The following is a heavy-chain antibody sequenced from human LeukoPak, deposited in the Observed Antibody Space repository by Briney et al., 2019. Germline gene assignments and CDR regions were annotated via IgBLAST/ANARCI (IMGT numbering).Heavy chain of an antibody. CDR2: ISSSSSTI. CDR3: ARGSHRYNYDSGAYSVY. D-gene: IGHD3-22*01. V-gene: IGHV3-48*01. J-gene: IGHJ4*02. Sequence: QSGGSLRLSCAASGFTFNIYEMNWVRQAPGKGLEWVSYISSSSSTIYYADSVRGRFTISRDNAKNSLYLQMNSLRAEDTAVYYCARGSHRYNYDSGAYSVYWGQGTLVTVSS. CDR1: GFTFNIYE.